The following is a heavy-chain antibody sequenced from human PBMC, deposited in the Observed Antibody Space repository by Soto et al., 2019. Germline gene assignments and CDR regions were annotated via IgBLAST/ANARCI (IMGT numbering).Heavy chain of an antibody. CDR3: ARDSAPAIAAAGTGFAS. D-gene: IGHD6-13*01. Sequence: QVQLQESGPGLVKPSETLSLTCSVSGGSVSSDNCYWSWIRQPPGKGLEWIGYIYYTGSTDYSPALKSRVSISRDTSKNQFSRKLSSVTAADTAVYYCARDSAPAIAAAGTGFASWGQGTLVTVSS. V-gene: IGHV4-61*01. CDR2: IYYTGST. J-gene: IGHJ4*02. CDR1: GGSVSSDNCY.